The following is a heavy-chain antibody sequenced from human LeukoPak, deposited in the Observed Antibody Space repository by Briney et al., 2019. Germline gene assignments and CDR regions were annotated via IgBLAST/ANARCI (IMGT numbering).Heavy chain of an antibody. CDR1: GGSISSSSYY. J-gene: IGHJ4*02. CDR2: IYYSGST. V-gene: IGHV4-39*01. D-gene: IGHD6-19*01. Sequence: SETLSLTCTVSGGSISSSSYYWGWIRQPPGKGLEWIGSIYYSGSTYYNPSLKSRVTISVDTSKNQFPLKLSSVTAADTAVYYCARQSQWLVHFDYWGQGTLVTVSS. CDR3: ARQSQWLVHFDY.